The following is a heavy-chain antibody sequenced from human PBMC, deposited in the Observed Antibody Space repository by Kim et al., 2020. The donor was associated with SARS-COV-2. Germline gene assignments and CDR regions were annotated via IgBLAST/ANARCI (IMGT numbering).Heavy chain of an antibody. D-gene: IGHD3-10*01. V-gene: IGHV3-7*01. Sequence: YVDSVKGRFTISRDNAKNSLYLKMNSLRAEDTAVYYCTRGGDYFGSGTYSWGQGALVTVSS. J-gene: IGHJ5*02. CDR3: TRGGDYFGSGTYS.